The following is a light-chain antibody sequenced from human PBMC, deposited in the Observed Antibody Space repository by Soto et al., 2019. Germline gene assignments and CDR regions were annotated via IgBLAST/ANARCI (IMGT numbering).Light chain of an antibody. CDR3: QQYGSPLT. V-gene: IGKV3-20*01. CDR2: GAS. Sequence: ESVSTQSPGTLSLSPGERATLSCRASQSVSSSYLAWYQQKPGQAPRLLIYGASSRATGIPDRFSGSGSGTDFTLTISRLEPEDFAVYYCQQYGSPLTFGGGTKV. CDR1: QSVSSSY. J-gene: IGKJ4*01.